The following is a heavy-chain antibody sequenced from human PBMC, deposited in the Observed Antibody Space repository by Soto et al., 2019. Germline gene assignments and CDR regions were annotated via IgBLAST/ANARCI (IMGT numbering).Heavy chain of an antibody. CDR2: IHYNGNT. V-gene: IGHV4-59*01. D-gene: IGHD5-12*01. J-gene: IGHJ4*02. CDR3: AREGNLGRWLQPLDF. CDR1: GDSISAYS. Sequence: QVQLQVSGPGLVKPSETLSLTCTVSGDSISAYSWSWVRQPPGKGLEWIGNIHYNGNTKYNPSLMIRVTMSLDTSKTQFSLRLISVPAADTAKYFCAREGNLGRWLQPLDFWGQGTLVTVSS.